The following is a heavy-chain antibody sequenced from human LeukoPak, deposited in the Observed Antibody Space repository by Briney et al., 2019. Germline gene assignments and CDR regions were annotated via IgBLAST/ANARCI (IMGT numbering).Heavy chain of an antibody. CDR2: ISFDGGNK. CDR1: GFSFSSYA. CDR3: ARARVRGVMIAYYYYSMDV. J-gene: IGHJ6*02. D-gene: IGHD3-10*01. Sequence: GGSLRLSCAASGFSFSSYAMHWVRQAPGKGLEWVALISFDGGNKYYADSVKGRFTISRDNSKSTLFLQMNTLGAEDTGVYYCARARVRGVMIAYYYYSMDVWGQGTTVTVSS. V-gene: IGHV3-30*03.